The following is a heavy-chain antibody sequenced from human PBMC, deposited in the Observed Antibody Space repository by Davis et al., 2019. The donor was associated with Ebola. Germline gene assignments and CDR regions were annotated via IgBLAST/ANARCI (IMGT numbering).Heavy chain of an antibody. CDR2: LSPNSGNT. CDR3: ASYGVEVTDTFDK. V-gene: IGHV1-2*02. CDR1: GYSFTGYF. Sequence: ASVKVSCKASGYSFTGYFMHWVRQAPGQGLEWMGWLSPNSGNTKYAQKFQGRVTMTRDTSSNTAYMELRRLTSDDTAVYYCASYGVEVTDTFDKWGQGTTVIVSS. J-gene: IGHJ3*02. D-gene: IGHD2-21*02.